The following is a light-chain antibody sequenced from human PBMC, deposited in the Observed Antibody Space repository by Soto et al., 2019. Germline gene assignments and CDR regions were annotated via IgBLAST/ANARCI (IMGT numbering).Light chain of an antibody. J-gene: IGKJ1*01. Sequence: DIQMTQSPSSLSASVGDRFTIICRASQSISDWLAWYQQKPGKAPKLLIYDISNLEIGVPSRFSGSGSGTEFTLTISGLQPDDFATYYCQQYNSYSFGQGTKVDIK. V-gene: IGKV1-5*02. CDR1: QSISDW. CDR2: DIS. CDR3: QQYNSYS.